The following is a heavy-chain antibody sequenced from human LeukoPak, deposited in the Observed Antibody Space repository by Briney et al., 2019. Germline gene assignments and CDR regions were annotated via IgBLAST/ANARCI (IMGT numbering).Heavy chain of an antibody. CDR2: IYTSGIT. V-gene: IGHV3-66*01. CDR1: GFTVSRNF. Sequence: GGSLRLSCAVSGFTVSRNFMSWVRQAPGKGPEWVSVIYTSGITYYADSVRGRFTISRDNSKNTLYLQMDSLTAEDTAVYYCAREDAGGTYSFDYWGQGTLVTVSS. J-gene: IGHJ4*02. CDR3: AREDAGGTYSFDY. D-gene: IGHD1-26*01.